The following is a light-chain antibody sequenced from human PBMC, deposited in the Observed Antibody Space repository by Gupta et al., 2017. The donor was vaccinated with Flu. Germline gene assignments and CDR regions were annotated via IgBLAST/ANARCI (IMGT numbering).Light chain of an antibody. Sequence: YVLPPPPSVSGAPGQRPTLAGTGSTSNIGAGYDVHWYQQCPGAAPKLLIYESASRRSAVPDRISGSKSGTSASLDITGLQAEDEADYYCPASDNNLSGLVFGGGTKVTVL. V-gene: IGLV1-40*01. J-gene: IGLJ2*01. CDR2: ESA. CDR1: TSNIGAGYD. CDR3: PASDNNLSGLV.